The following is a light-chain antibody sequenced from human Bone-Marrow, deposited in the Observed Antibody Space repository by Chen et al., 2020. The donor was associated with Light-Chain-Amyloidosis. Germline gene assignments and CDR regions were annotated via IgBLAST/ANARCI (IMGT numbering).Light chain of an antibody. J-gene: IGKJ2*01. V-gene: IGKV2-28*01. CDR2: LYS. Sequence: DIVMTQSPLSLPVTPGEPASISCRSSQSLLNSNGYNYLGRYLQEPGQSPQVLIYLYSNRASGVPDRCSVRGAGTDFTLNICRVAADDVGIYYCMQALQTPPVTFGQWTKLEIK. CDR3: MQALQTPPVT. CDR1: QSLLNSNGYNY.